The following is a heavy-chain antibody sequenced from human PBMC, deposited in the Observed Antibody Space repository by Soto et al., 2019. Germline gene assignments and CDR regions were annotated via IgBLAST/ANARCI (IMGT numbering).Heavy chain of an antibody. Sequence: PSETLSLTCTVSGGSISSSSYYWGWIRQPPGKGLEWIGSIYYSGSTYYNPSLKSRVTISVDTSKNQFSLKLGSVTAADTAVYYCARHPTLLGYSSGWSIGNWFDPWGQGTLVTVSS. CDR1: GGSISSSSYY. CDR2: IYYSGST. V-gene: IGHV4-39*01. CDR3: ARHPTLLGYSSGWSIGNWFDP. J-gene: IGHJ5*02. D-gene: IGHD6-19*01.